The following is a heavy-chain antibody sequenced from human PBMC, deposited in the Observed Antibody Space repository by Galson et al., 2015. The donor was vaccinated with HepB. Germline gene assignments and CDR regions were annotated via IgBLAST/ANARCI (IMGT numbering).Heavy chain of an antibody. D-gene: IGHD1-7*01. Sequence: CKASGYTFTTYAMHWVRQAPGQRLEWMGWINAGNGNTKYSQKFQGRVTITRDTSASTAYMELSSLRSEDTAVYYCARGGAGNYYWYFDLWGRGTLVTVSS. CDR1: GYTFTTYA. CDR2: INAGNGNT. V-gene: IGHV1-3*01. J-gene: IGHJ2*01. CDR3: ARGGAGNYYWYFDL.